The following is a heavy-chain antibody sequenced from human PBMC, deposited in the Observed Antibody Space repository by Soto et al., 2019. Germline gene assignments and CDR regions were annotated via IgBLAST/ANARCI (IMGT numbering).Heavy chain of an antibody. CDR1: GFTFSSYA. D-gene: IGHD3-22*01. V-gene: IGHV3-23*01. CDR3: AKGGAITMIVVADGPGAFDI. Sequence: GGSLRLSCAASGFTFSSYAMSWVRQAPGKGLEWVSAISGSGGSTYYADSVKGRFTISRDNSKNTLYLQMNSLRAEDTAVYYCAKGGAITMIVVADGPGAFDIWGQGTMVTVSS. CDR2: ISGSGGST. J-gene: IGHJ3*02.